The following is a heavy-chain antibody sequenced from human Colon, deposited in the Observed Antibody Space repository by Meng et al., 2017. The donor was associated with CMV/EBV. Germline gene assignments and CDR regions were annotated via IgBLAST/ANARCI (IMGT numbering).Heavy chain of an antibody. CDR1: GFTFRDSA. Sequence: GESLKISCAASGFTFRDSAMRWVRQPLGKGLEWVSSITGSGGDKFYADSVRGRFTISRDHYKNTVYLQMNGLGAEDTAIYYCAKGVSGPLYYFDHWGQGMLVTVSS. CDR2: ITGSGGDK. D-gene: IGHD3-16*01. V-gene: IGHV3-23*01. J-gene: IGHJ4*02. CDR3: AKGVSGPLYYFDH.